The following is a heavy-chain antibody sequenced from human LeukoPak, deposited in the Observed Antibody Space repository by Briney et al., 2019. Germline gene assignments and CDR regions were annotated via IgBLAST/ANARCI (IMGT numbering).Heavy chain of an antibody. Sequence: SETLSLTCAVYGGSFSGYYWSWIRQPPGKGLEWIGEINHSGSTNYNPSLKSRVTISVDTSKNQFFLKLSSVTAADTAVYYCARGYGDQRPGGYYFDYWGQGTLVTVSS. J-gene: IGHJ4*02. CDR1: GGSFSGYY. V-gene: IGHV4-34*01. CDR2: INHSGST. CDR3: ARGYGDQRPGGYYFDY. D-gene: IGHD4-17*01.